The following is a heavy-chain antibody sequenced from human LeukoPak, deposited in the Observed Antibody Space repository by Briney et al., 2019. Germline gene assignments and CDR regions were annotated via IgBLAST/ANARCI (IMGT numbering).Heavy chain of an antibody. CDR1: GFTFSSYA. CDR3: ARGPRLPRDSHWYFDL. Sequence: GGSLRLSCATSGFTFSSYAMHWVRKAPGKGLEWVALISYDANNGSNKYYADSVKGRFTISRDNSKNTLYLQMNSLRAEDTAVYYCARGPRLPRDSHWYFDLWGRGTLVTVSS. CDR2: ISYDANNGSNK. J-gene: IGHJ2*01. V-gene: IGHV3-30-3*01. D-gene: IGHD2-15*01.